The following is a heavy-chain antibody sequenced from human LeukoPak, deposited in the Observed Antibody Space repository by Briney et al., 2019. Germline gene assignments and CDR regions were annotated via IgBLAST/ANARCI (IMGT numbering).Heavy chain of an antibody. J-gene: IGHJ6*03. Sequence: GGSLRLSCAASRFIFNDYGTSWARRAPGEGREGVSYIRSAYEAVHYGDCVKARFAISRDSAKDSLYLQMDSLRAEDTGVYYCARGGVNTNNYMDVWGKGTTVTVSS. CDR3: ARGGVNTNNYMDV. CDR1: RFIFNDYG. CDR2: IRSAYEAV. D-gene: IGHD2-8*01. V-gene: IGHV3-48*01.